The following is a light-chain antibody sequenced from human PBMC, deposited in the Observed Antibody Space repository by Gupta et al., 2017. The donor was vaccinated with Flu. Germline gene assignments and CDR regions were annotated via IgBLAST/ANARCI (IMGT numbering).Light chain of an antibody. Sequence: PATPSLSPGERATLSCRASQTVGRFLVWYQQKPGQAPRLLMSDASTRATGIPARFGGSGSGTDFTLTISSLEPEDLAVYFCQQCADWPMTFGQGTRLEMK. CDR2: DAS. V-gene: IGKV3-11*01. J-gene: IGKJ5*01. CDR1: QTVGRF. CDR3: QQCADWPMT.